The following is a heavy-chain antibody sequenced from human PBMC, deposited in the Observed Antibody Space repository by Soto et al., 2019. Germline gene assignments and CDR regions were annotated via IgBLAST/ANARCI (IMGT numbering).Heavy chain of an antibody. Sequence: ASVKVSCKASGYTFTSYDINWVRQATGQGLEWMGWMNPNSGNTGYAQKFQGRVTMTRNTSISTAYMELSSLRSEGTAVYYCARVLDYYDFWSGYPNNWFDPWGQGTLVTVSS. CDR2: MNPNSGNT. CDR3: ARVLDYYDFWSGYPNNWFDP. D-gene: IGHD3-3*01. CDR1: GYTFTSYD. J-gene: IGHJ5*02. V-gene: IGHV1-8*01.